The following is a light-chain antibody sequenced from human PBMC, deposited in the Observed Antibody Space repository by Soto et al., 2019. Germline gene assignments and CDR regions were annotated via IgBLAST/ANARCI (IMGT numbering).Light chain of an antibody. Sequence: DIQMTQSPSSLSASVGDRVTITCQASQDISNYLNWYQQKPGKAPKLLIYDASNLETGVPSRFSGSGSGKDFNFTISSLQPEDIATYYCQQYDNLPPTLTFGGGTKVEIK. CDR3: QQYDNLPPTLT. V-gene: IGKV1-33*01. CDR2: DAS. CDR1: QDISNY. J-gene: IGKJ4*01.